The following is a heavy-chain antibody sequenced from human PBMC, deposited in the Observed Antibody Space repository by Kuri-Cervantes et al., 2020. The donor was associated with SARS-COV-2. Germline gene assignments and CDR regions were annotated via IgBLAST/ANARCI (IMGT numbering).Heavy chain of an antibody. CDR1: GYTLTELS. CDR3: ARDLEVDYGDPPLYYYYYMDV. J-gene: IGHJ6*03. CDR2: FDPEDGET. Sequence: ASVKVSCKVSGYTLTELSMHWVRQAPGKGLEWMGGFDPEDGETIYAQKLQGRVTMTTDTSTSTAYMELRSLRSDDTAVYYCARDLEVDYGDPPLYYYYYMDVWGKGTTVTVSS. D-gene: IGHD4-17*01. V-gene: IGHV1-24*01.